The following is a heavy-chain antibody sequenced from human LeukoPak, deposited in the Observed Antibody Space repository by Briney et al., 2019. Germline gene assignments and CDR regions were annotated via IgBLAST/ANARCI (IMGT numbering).Heavy chain of an antibody. CDR1: GGSISSYY. D-gene: IGHD4-17*01. Sequence: SATLSLTCTVSGGSISSYYRSWIRQPPGKGLEWIGSIFYIVSTQYNPSLNHRVTISVDTTTNHFSLKLSTVTASDTTVYYCAGGGSVTTRVLADDYWGQRDLVTVSS. V-gene: IGHV4-59*07. J-gene: IGHJ4*02. CDR2: IFYIVST. CDR3: AGGGSVTTRVLADDY.